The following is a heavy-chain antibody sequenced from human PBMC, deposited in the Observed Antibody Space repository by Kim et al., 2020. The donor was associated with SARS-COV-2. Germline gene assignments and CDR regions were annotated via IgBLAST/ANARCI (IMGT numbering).Heavy chain of an antibody. CDR1: GGSISSYY. Sequence: SETLSLTCTVSGGSISSYYWSWIRQPPGKGLEWIGYIYSSGSTNYNPSLKSRVTISVDTSKNQFSLKLSSVTAADTAVYYCARHFRGGTPFDYWGQGTLVTVSS. CDR3: ARHFRGGTPFDY. CDR2: IYSSGST. D-gene: IGHD2-15*01. V-gene: IGHV4-59*08. J-gene: IGHJ4*02.